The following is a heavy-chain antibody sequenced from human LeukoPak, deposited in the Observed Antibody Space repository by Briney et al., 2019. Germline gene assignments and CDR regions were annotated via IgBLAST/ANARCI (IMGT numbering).Heavy chain of an antibody. D-gene: IGHD3-3*01. J-gene: IGHJ4*02. CDR2: INPNSGGT. Sequence: GASVKVSCKASGYTFTGYYMHWVRQAPGQGLGWMGWINPNSGGTNYAQMFQGRVTMTRDTSISTAYMELSRLRSDDTAVYYCAQGGYYSPGSRTNYWGQGTLVTVSS. CDR3: AQGGYYSPGSRTNY. CDR1: GYTFTGYY. V-gene: IGHV1-2*02.